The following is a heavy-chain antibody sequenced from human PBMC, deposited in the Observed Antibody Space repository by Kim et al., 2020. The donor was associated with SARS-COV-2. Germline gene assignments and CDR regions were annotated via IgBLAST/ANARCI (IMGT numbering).Heavy chain of an antibody. Sequence: SSQYYADAVKGRFNISRANAKNSLYLQMNSLGAEDTAVYYCARGSDFMGPWGQGTLVTVSS. CDR3: ARGSDFMGP. D-gene: IGHD3-3*01. V-gene: IGHV3-21*01. J-gene: IGHJ5*02. CDR2: SSQ.